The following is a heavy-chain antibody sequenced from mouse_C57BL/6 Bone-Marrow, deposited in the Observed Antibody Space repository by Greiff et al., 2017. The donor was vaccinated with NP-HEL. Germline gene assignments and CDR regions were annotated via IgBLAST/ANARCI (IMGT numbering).Heavy chain of an antibody. V-gene: IGHV1-18*01. D-gene: IGHD1-1*01. CDR2: INPNDGGT. Sequence: EVQLQQSGPELVKPGASVKIPCTASGYTFTDYYMGWVKQRHGKSLEWIGDINPNDGGTIYNQKFKGKATLTVDKSSSPAYLELRSLTSEDTAVYYGERRDGDNPYYMDYWGQGTTLTVSS. J-gene: IGHJ2*01. CDR3: ERRDGDNPYYMDY. CDR1: GYTFTDYY.